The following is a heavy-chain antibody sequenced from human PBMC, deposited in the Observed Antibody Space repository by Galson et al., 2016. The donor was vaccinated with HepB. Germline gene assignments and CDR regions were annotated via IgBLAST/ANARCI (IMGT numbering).Heavy chain of an antibody. Sequence: SLRLSCAASGFTVSSNHMSWVRQAPGKGLEWVSAISGSGANTYITDSVKGRFTISRDNSKNTVYLQMNSLRAADTAVYYCAKDVGGLERFDHWGQGTRVTVSS. CDR1: GFTVSSNH. J-gene: IGHJ4*02. V-gene: IGHV3-23*01. CDR3: AKDVGGLERFDH. D-gene: IGHD6-25*01. CDR2: ISGSGANT.